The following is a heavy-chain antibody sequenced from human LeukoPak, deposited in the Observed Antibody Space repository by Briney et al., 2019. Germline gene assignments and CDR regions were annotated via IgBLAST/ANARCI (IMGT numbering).Heavy chain of an antibody. Sequence: ASVNVSFMGSGYTFTCYSFSWVRQAPGQGLEWMGWISAYNGNTIYAQKVKGRVTMTTDKSTSTAYMELRSLKSGDTAVYYCASVPYSDYDDLFCWGQKTLVTVSS. CDR2: ISAYNGNT. CDR1: GYTFTCYS. J-gene: IGHJ4*02. CDR3: ASVPYSDYDDLFC. D-gene: IGHD3-22*01. V-gene: IGHV1-18*01.